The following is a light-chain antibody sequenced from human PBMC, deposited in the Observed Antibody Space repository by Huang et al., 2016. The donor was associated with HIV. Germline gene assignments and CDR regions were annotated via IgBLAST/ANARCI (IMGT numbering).Light chain of an antibody. CDR2: DAS. V-gene: IGKV1-33*01. J-gene: IGKJ4*01. CDR3: QHFDNLALT. CDR1: QDISNY. Sequence: DIQMTQSPSSLSASVGDRVTITCQASQDISNYLKWYQQKPGKAPKLLIYDASNLETGVPSRFSGSGSGTDFTFTISSLQPEDIATYYCQHFDNLALTFGGGTKVQIK.